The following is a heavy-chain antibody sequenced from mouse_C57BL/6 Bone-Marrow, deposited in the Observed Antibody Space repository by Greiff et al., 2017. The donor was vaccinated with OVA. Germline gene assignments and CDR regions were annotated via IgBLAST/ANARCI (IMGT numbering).Heavy chain of an antibody. D-gene: IGHD1-1*01. V-gene: IGHV1-18*01. CDR2: INPNNGGT. Sequence: VQLQQSGPELVKPGASVKIPCKASGYTFTDYNMDWVKQSHGKSLEWIGDINPNNGGTIYNQKFKGKATLTVDKSSSPDYIELRRLTSEDTAVYYCARRVTTVVAGVDFFDYWGQGTTLTVSS. J-gene: IGHJ2*01. CDR3: ARRVTTVVAGVDFFDY. CDR1: GYTFTDYN.